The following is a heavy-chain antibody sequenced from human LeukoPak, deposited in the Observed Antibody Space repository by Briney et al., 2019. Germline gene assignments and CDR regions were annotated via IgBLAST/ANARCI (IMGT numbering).Heavy chain of an antibody. CDR1: GGSISSYY. D-gene: IGHD3-10*01. J-gene: IGHJ6*02. Sequence: PSETLSLTCTVSGGSISSYYWSWIRQPPGKGLEWIGYIYYSGSTNYNPSLKSRVTISVDTFKNQFSLKLSSVTAADTVVYYCARRFQYYYGSGSYSNGMDVWGQGTTVTVSS. CDR2: IYYSGST. V-gene: IGHV4-59*08. CDR3: ARRFQYYYGSGSYSNGMDV.